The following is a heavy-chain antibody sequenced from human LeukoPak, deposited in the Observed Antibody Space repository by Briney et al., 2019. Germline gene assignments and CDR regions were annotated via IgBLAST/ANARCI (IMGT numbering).Heavy chain of an antibody. V-gene: IGHV1-2*06. J-gene: IGHJ5*02. D-gene: IGHD5-12*01. CDR1: GYTFTGHY. CDR2: INPQSGGT. Sequence: ASVKVSCKASGYTFTGHYIHWVRQAPGQGLEWLGRINPQSGGTNYAQSFQGRVTVTKDTSINTAYMELTRLTSDDTAIYYCARGYSGYDRKFDPWGQGTLVTVSS. CDR3: ARGYSGYDRKFDP.